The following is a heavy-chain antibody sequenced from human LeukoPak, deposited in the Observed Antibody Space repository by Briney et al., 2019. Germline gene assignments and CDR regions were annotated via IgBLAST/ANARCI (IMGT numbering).Heavy chain of an antibody. D-gene: IGHD3-10*01. CDR1: GFTFHKYA. J-gene: IGHJ4*02. Sequence: QTGGSLRLSCAASGFTFHKYAMSWVRQAPGKGLEWVSGISPSGSTYYADSVNGRFTISRDNSKNTLYLQMNTLRAEDTAVYYCAKDYYGSGSYQYYFDYWGQGTLVTVSS. V-gene: IGHV3-23*01. CDR3: AKDYYGSGSYQYYFDY. CDR2: ISPSGST.